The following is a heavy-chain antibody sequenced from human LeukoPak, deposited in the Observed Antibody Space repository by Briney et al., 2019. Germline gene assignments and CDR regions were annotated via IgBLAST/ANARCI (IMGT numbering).Heavy chain of an antibody. Sequence: ASVKVSCKASGYTFTSYGISWVRQAPGQGLEWMGWISAYNGNTNYAQKLQGRVTMTTDTSTSTAYMELRSLRSDDTAVYYCARDHYSSSWYFYYYYGMDVWGQGITVTVSS. CDR1: GYTFTSYG. CDR3: ARDHYSSSWYFYYYYGMDV. J-gene: IGHJ6*02. CDR2: ISAYNGNT. V-gene: IGHV1-18*01. D-gene: IGHD6-13*01.